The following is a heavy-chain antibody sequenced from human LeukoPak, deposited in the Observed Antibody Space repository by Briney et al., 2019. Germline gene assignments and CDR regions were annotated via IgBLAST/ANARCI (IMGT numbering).Heavy chain of an antibody. V-gene: IGHV1-69*13. CDR3: ASSGYSYGGYYYYYYMDV. CDR2: IIPIFGTA. J-gene: IGHJ6*03. D-gene: IGHD5-18*01. Sequence: GASVKVSCKASGGTFISYPISWVRQAPGQGLEWMGGIIPIFGTANYAQKFQGRVTITADESTSTAYMELSSLRSEDTAVYYCASSGYSYGGYYYYYYMDVWGKGTTVTISS. CDR1: GGTFISYP.